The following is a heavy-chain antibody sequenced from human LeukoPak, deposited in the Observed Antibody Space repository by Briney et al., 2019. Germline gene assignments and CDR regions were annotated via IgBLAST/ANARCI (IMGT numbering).Heavy chain of an antibody. CDR1: GGTFSSYA. D-gene: IGHD3-10*01. CDR3: ARGGRSIKDRNLDAPRAPYYYYYMDV. CDR2: IIPIFGKA. Sequence: ASVKVSCKASGGTFSSYAISWVRQAAGQGVEWMGGIIPIFGKANYAQKFQGRATITTDESTGTAYMELSSLRSEDTAVYYCARGGRSIKDRNLDAPRAPYYYYYMDVWGKGTRVTVSS. V-gene: IGHV1-69*05. J-gene: IGHJ6*03.